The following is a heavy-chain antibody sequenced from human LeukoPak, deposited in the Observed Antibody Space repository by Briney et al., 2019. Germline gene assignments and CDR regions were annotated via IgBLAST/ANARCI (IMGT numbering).Heavy chain of an antibody. CDR3: AKWGDYDVLTGYYVSDY. J-gene: IGHJ4*02. Sequence: GASLRLSCAASGFTFSSYAMSWVRQAPGKGLECVSGISGSGGSTYYADSVKGRFTISRDNSKNTLYLQMNSLRAEDTAVYYCAKWGDYDVLTGYYVSDYWGQGTLVTVSS. D-gene: IGHD3-9*01. CDR2: ISGSGGST. V-gene: IGHV3-23*01. CDR1: GFTFSSYA.